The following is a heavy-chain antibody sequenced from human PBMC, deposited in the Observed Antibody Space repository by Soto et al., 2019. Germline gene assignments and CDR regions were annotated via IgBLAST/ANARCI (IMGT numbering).Heavy chain of an antibody. CDR3: ARDLTRPGTSYIDY. J-gene: IGHJ4*02. CDR2: IWYDGSNK. D-gene: IGHD2-2*01. CDR1: GFTFSSYG. Sequence: GGSLRLSCAASGFTFSSYGMHWVRQAPGKGLEWVAVIWYDGSNKYYADSVKGRFTISRDNSKNTLYLQMNSLRAEDTAVYYCARDLTRPGTSYIDYWGQGTLVTVSS. V-gene: IGHV3-33*01.